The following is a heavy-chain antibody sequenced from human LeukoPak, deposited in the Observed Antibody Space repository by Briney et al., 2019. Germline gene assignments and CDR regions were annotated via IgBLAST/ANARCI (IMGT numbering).Heavy chain of an antibody. J-gene: IGHJ5*02. V-gene: IGHV4-34*01. CDR2: INHSGST. CDR3: ARHSSSWYEGLWWFDP. Sequence: SETLSLTCAVYGGSFSGYYWSWIRQPPGKGLEWIGEINHSGSTNYNPSLKSRVTISVDTSKNQFSLKLSSVTAADTAVYYCARHSSSWYEGLWWFDPWGQGTLDTVSS. CDR1: GGSFSGYY. D-gene: IGHD6-13*01.